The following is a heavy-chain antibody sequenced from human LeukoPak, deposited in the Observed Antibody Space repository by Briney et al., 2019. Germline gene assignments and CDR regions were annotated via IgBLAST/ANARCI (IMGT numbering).Heavy chain of an antibody. CDR2: ISSSSSYI. D-gene: IGHD3-10*01. J-gene: IGHJ5*02. CDR3: ARDRVTSGGLNWFDP. CDR1: GFTFSSYS. Sequence: GGSLRLSCAASGFTFSSYSMNWVRQAPGKGLEWVSSISSSSSYIYYADSVKGRFTISRDNAKNSLYLQMNSLGAEDTAAYYCARDRVTSGGLNWFDPWGQGTLVTVSS. V-gene: IGHV3-21*01.